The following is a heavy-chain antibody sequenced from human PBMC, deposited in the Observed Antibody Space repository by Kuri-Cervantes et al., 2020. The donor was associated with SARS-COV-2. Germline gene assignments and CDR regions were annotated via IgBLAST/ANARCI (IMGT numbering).Heavy chain of an antibody. J-gene: IGHJ4*02. V-gene: IGHV3-23*01. CDR1: GFTFSSFA. CDR2: ITENGRKT. CDR3: ARPSRGGFDY. Sequence: GGSLRLSCAASGFTFSSFAMSWVRQAPGKGLGWVSAITENGRKTYFADSVKGRFTISRDNSKSMLFLQMSGLTDEDTARYYCARPSRGGFDYWGQGSLVTVSS.